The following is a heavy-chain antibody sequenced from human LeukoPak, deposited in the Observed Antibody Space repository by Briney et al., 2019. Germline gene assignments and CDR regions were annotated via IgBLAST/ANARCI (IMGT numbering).Heavy chain of an antibody. J-gene: IGHJ4*02. CDR1: GFTFSSYS. V-gene: IGHV3-21*04. Sequence: GGSLRLSCAASGFTFSSYSMNWVRQAPGKGLEWVSSISSSSSYIYYADSVEGRFTISRDNSKNTLYLQMNSLRAEDTAVYYCARGRAYSYGYCFDYWGQGTLVTVSS. CDR2: ISSSSSYI. CDR3: ARGRAYSYGYCFDY. D-gene: IGHD5-18*01.